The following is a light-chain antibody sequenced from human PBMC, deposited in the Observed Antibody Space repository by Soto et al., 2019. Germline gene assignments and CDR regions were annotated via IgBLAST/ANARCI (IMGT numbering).Light chain of an antibody. V-gene: IGKV1-27*01. CDR1: QGIAPY. J-gene: IGKJ4*01. Sequence: DVQMTQSPSSLSAFVGDRVTITCRASQGIAPYLAWFQQKPGKVPKLLIYATSTLQSGVPSRFSGSGSGTNFTLTITSLQPEDVATYYCQKYNSAPPTFGGGTKVDIK. CDR2: ATS. CDR3: QKYNSAPPT.